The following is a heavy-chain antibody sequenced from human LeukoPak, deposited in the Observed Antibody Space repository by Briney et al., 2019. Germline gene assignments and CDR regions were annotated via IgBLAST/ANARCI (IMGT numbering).Heavy chain of an antibody. CDR1: GYTFTGYY. D-gene: IGHD2-2*01. CDR2: INPNSGGT. V-gene: IGHV1-2*02. CDR3: ARDRAGLKGKSKTIVVVPAATDN. J-gene: IGHJ4*02. Sequence: GASVKVSCKASGYTFTGYYMHWVRQAPGQGVEWRGWINPNSGGTNYAQKFQGRVTMTRDTSISTAYMELSRLRSDDTAVYYCARDRAGLKGKSKTIVVVPAATDNWGQGTLVTVSS.